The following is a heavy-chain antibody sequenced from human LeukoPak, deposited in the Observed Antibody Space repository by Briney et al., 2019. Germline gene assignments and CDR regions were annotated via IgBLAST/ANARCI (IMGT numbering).Heavy chain of an antibody. D-gene: IGHD4-11*01. CDR2: IYYSGST. Sequence: SETLSLTCAVYGGPFSEYYWSWIRQPPGKGLEWIGYIYYSGSTNYNPSLKSRVTISVDTSKNQFSLKLSSVTAADTAVYYCARVTGTYSNDAFDIWGQGTMVTVSS. CDR1: GGPFSEYY. J-gene: IGHJ3*02. V-gene: IGHV4-59*01. CDR3: ARVTGTYSNDAFDI.